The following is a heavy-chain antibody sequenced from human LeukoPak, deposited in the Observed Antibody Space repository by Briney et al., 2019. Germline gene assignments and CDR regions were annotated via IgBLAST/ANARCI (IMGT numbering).Heavy chain of an antibody. Sequence: SETLSLTCTVSGGSITIRNYYWAWIRQPPGKGLEWIGYIYYTGSTNHNPSLKSRVTILVDTSKNQFSLKLSSVTAADTAVYYCARVVYSGYDFRGAMDVWGKGTTVTVSS. J-gene: IGHJ6*03. CDR2: IYYTGST. D-gene: IGHD5-12*01. V-gene: IGHV4-61*05. CDR1: GGSITIRNYY. CDR3: ARVVYSGYDFRGAMDV.